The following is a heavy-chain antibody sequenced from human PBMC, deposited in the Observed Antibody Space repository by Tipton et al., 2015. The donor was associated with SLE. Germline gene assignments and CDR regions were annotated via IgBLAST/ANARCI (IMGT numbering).Heavy chain of an antibody. Sequence: LSLTCAVYGGSFSGYYWSWVRQAPGKGLEWVANIKQDGSEKYYVDSVKGRFTISRDNAKNSLYLQMNSLRAEDTAVYYCARVQFLGDAFDIWGQGTMVTVSS. D-gene: IGHD5-24*01. V-gene: IGHV3-7*05. J-gene: IGHJ3*02. CDR2: IKQDGSEK. CDR1: GGSFSGYY. CDR3: ARVQFLGDAFDI.